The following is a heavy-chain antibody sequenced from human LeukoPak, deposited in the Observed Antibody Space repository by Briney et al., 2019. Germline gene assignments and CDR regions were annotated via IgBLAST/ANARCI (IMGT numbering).Heavy chain of an antibody. Sequence: PGGSLRLSCAASGFTFSSYWMSWVRQAPGKGLEWVANIKQDGSEKYYVDSVKGRFTISRDNAKNSLSLQMNSLRVEDTAVYYCASYDYYGSGSYPSGWGQGTLVTVSS. CDR3: ASYDYYGSGSYPSG. V-gene: IGHV3-7*01. J-gene: IGHJ4*02. D-gene: IGHD3-10*01. CDR1: GFTFSSYW. CDR2: IKQDGSEK.